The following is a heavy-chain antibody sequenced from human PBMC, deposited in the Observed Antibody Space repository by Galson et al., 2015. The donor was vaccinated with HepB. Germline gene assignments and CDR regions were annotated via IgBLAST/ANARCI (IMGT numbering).Heavy chain of an antibody. CDR1: GFTVSSNY. J-gene: IGHJ4*02. V-gene: IGHV3-66*01. CDR3: ARTWLDYYFDY. CDR2: IYSGGST. Sequence: SLRLSCAASGFTVSSNYMSWVRQAPGKGLEWVSVIYSGGSTYYADSVKGRFTISRDNSKNTLYLQMNSLRAEDTAVYYCARTWLDYYFDYWGQGTLVTVSS. D-gene: IGHD3-22*01.